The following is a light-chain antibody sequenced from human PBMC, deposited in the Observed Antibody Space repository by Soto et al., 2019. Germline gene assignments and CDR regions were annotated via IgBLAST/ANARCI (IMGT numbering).Light chain of an antibody. CDR2: DAS. V-gene: IGKV3-11*01. Sequence: VLTQSPATLSLSPGERATLSCRASPSVSSYLAWYQQKPGQAPRLLIYDASNRATGIPARFSGSGSGTDFTLTISSLEPEDFAIYYCQQRQYWPPITFGQGTRLEIK. CDR3: QQRQYWPPIT. CDR1: PSVSSY. J-gene: IGKJ5*01.